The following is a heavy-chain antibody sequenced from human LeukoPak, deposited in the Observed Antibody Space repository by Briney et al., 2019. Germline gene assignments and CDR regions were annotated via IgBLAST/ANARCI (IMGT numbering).Heavy chain of an antibody. J-gene: IGHJ4*02. D-gene: IGHD4-17*01. V-gene: IGHV4-30-4*01. CDR3: AREKDGDPPYFDY. CDR2: IYYSGST. Sequence: PSQTLSLTCTVSGGSISSGDYYWSWIRQPPGKGLEWIGYIYYSGSTYYNPSLKSRVTISVDTSKNQFSLKLSSVTAADTAVYYCAREKDGDPPYFDYWGQGTLVTVSS. CDR1: GGSISSGDYY.